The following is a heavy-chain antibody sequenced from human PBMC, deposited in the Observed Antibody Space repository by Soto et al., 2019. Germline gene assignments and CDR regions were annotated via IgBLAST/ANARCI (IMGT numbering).Heavy chain of an antibody. CDR2: IWYDGSNK. V-gene: IGHV3-33*01. J-gene: IGHJ4*02. Sequence: QVQLVESGGGVVRPGRSLRLSCAASGFTFSSYGMHWVRQAPGKGLEWVAVIWYDGSNKYYADSVKGRFTISRDNSKNTLYLQMNSLRAEDTAVYYCARMRYIEDTAMGSSPLDYWGQGTLVTVSS. D-gene: IGHD5-18*01. CDR3: ARMRYIEDTAMGSSPLDY. CDR1: GFTFSSYG.